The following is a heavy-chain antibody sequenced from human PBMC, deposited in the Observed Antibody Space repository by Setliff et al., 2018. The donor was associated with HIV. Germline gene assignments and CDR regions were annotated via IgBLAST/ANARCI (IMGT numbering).Heavy chain of an antibody. CDR2: VYYSVST. CDR1: GESFSGYY. V-gene: IGHV4-31*11. CDR3: ATFSWGGWDNTFNDY. Sequence: SETLSLTCAVYGESFSGYYWSWIRQHPGKGLEWIGYVYYSVSTYYNPSLKSRVTISVDTSKNQFSLKLSSVTAADTAVYFCATFSWGGWDNTFNDYWGQGTLVTVSS. J-gene: IGHJ4*02. D-gene: IGHD1-26*01.